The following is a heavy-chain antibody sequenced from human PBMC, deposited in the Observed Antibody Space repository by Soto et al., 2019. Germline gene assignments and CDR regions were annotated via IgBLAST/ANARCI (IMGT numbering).Heavy chain of an antibody. Sequence: ASVKVSCKASGYTFTSYGISWVRQAPGQGLEWMGWISAYNGNTNYAQKLQGRVTMTTDTSTSTAYMELRSLRSDDTAVYYCASRVWFGELLSPNDYWGQGTLVTVSS. J-gene: IGHJ4*02. V-gene: IGHV1-18*01. CDR2: ISAYNGNT. D-gene: IGHD3-10*01. CDR1: GYTFTSYG. CDR3: ASRVWFGELLSPNDY.